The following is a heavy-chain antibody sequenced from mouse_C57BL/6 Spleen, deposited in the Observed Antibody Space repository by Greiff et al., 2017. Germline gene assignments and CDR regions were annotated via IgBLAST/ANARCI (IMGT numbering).Heavy chain of an antibody. CDR3: ARGVITTVVALYWYFDV. Sequence: EVQLQQSGPELVKPGASVKIPCKASGYTFTDYNMDWVKQSHGKSLEWIGDINPNNGGTIYNQKFKGKATLPVDKSSSTAYMELRSLTSEDTAVYYCARGVITTVVALYWYFDVWGTGTTVTVSS. CDR1: GYTFTDYN. V-gene: IGHV1-18*01. D-gene: IGHD1-1*01. J-gene: IGHJ1*03. CDR2: INPNNGGT.